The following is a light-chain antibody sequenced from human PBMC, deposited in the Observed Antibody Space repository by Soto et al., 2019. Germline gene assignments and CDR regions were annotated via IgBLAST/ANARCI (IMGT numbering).Light chain of an antibody. V-gene: IGKV3-20*01. J-gene: IGKJ4*01. CDR1: QFVTSTY. Sequence: EVVLTQSPGTLSLSPGARATLSCRASQFVTSTYLVWYQQRPGQAPRLLIYGASSRATGIPDRFSGSGSETEFTLTISRLESEDFAVYYCQQYGISPFTFGGGTKVEIK. CDR2: GAS. CDR3: QQYGISPFT.